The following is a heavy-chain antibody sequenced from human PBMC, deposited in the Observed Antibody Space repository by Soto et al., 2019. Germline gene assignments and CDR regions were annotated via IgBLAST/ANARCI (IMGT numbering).Heavy chain of an antibody. CDR2: IYHSGTT. CDR3: ARGGYRTLAWFDP. V-gene: IGHV4-59*01. D-gene: IGHD5-18*01. Sequence: SETLSLTCTVSGGSISNYYWSWIRQSPGKGLEWIANIYHSGTTNYNLSLKGRVSISIDSSKNQVSLRLKSVTAADTAVYYCARGGYRTLAWFDPWGQGTLVTVSS. J-gene: IGHJ5*02. CDR1: GGSISNYY.